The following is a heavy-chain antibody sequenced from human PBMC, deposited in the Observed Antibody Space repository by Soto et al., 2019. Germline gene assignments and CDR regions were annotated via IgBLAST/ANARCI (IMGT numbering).Heavy chain of an antibody. J-gene: IGHJ6*02. CDR1: GYTFTGYY. CDR2: INPNSGGT. D-gene: IGHD2-15*01. CDR3: ARDLMRGNPQLAYYGMDV. V-gene: IGHV1-2*04. Sequence: ASVKVSCKASGYTFTGYYMHWVRQAPGQALEWMGWINPNSGGTNYAQKFQGWVTMTRDTSISTACMELSRLRSDDTAVYYCARDLMRGNPQLAYYGMDVWVQATTVTVSS.